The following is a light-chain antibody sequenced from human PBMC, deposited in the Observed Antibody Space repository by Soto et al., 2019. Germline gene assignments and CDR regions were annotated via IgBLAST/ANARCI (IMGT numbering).Light chain of an antibody. J-gene: IGLJ1*01. V-gene: IGLV2-14*01. CDR1: SSDVGGYNY. Sequence: QSVLTQPASVSGSPGQSITIPCTGSSSDVGGYNYVSWYQQHPGKAPKLMIYDVNNRPSGVSNRFSGSKSGNTASLTISGLQAEDEADYYCSSYTTSTILGYVFGTGTKLTVL. CDR3: SSYTTSTILGYV. CDR2: DVN.